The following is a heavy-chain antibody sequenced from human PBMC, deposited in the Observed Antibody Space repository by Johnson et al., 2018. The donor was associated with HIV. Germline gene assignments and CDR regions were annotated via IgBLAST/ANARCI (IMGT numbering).Heavy chain of an antibody. V-gene: IGHV3-30*02. CDR3: ARDALAAAGPI. CDR1: GFTFSSYG. D-gene: IGHD6-13*01. J-gene: IGHJ3*02. Sequence: QVQLVESGGVVVQPGGSLRLSCAASGFTFSSYGMHWVRQAPGKGLEWVAFIRYDGSNKYYADSVKGRFTISRDNSKNTLYLQMNRLRAEDTAVYYCARDALAAAGPIWGQGTMVTVSS. CDR2: IRYDGSNK.